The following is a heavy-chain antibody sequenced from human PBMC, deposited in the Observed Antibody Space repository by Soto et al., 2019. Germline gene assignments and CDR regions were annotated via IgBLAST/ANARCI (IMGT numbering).Heavy chain of an antibody. CDR3: ARELGGIYGSGSYYSR. Sequence: PSETLSLTCAVYGGSFSGYYWSWIRQPPGKGLEWIGEINHSGSTNYNPSLKSRVTISVDTSKNQFSLKLSSVTAADTAVYYCARELGGIYGSGSYYSRWGQGTLVTVSS. J-gene: IGHJ4*02. V-gene: IGHV4-34*01. CDR2: INHSGST. CDR1: GGSFSGYY. D-gene: IGHD3-10*01.